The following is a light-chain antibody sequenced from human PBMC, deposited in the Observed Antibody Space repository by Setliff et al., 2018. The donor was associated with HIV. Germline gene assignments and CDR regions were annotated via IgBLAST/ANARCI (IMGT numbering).Light chain of an antibody. Sequence: QSVLTQPASVSGSPGQSTTLSCTGSSSDIGGYNYVSWYQQYPGKAPKLMIYDVTERPSGVSSRFSGSKSGNTASLTISGLQAEDEADYYCSSYTATTASYVVFGGGTKVTVL. CDR2: DVT. CDR3: SSYTATTASYVV. J-gene: IGLJ2*01. CDR1: SSDIGGYNY. V-gene: IGLV2-14*03.